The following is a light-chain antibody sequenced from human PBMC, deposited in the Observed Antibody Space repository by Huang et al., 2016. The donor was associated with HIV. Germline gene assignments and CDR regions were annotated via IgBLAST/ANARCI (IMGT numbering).Light chain of an antibody. CDR2: GAS. CDR3: QQYNNWPLT. V-gene: IGKV3D-15*01. J-gene: IGKJ4*01. CDR1: QSVSSN. Sequence: EVVMTQSPATLSLSPGERATLSCRASQSVSSNLAWYQQKPGQAPRLLIYGASTGATGIPDRFRGSGSGTDFTLTISRLEPEDFAVDYCQQYNNWPLTFGGGTKVEI.